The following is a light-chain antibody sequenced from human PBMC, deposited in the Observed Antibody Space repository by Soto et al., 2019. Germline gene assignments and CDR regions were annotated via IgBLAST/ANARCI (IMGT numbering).Light chain of an antibody. Sequence: VMTQSPATLSVSTGERATLSCRASQSINSNLAWYQQRPGQAPRLLIYGASTRATGILARFSGSGSGTEFTLTISSLQSEDFAVYYCQQYNNWWTFGQGTKVDIK. V-gene: IGKV3-15*01. CDR1: QSINSN. J-gene: IGKJ1*01. CDR3: QQYNNWWT. CDR2: GAS.